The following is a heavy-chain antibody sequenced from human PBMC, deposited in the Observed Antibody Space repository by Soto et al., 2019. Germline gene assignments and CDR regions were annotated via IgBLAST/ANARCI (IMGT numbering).Heavy chain of an antibody. D-gene: IGHD1-20*01. J-gene: IGHJ4*02. V-gene: IGHV3-30*18. CDR2: ISNDGSNK. CDR1: GFTFSSYG. Sequence: GGSLRLSCAASGFTFSSYGMHWVRQAPGKGLEWVAVISNDGSNKYYADSVKGRFTISRDNSKNTLYVQMMSLRAEDTAVYYCAKDRKSRLFLRITGTLDYWGQGTLVTVSS. CDR3: AKDRKSRLFLRITGTLDY.